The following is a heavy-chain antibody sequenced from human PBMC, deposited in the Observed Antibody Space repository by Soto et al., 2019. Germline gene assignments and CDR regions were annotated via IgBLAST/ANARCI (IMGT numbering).Heavy chain of an antibody. Sequence: SETLSLTCTVSGGSISSYYWSWIRQPPGKGLEWIGYIYYSGSTNYNPSLKSRVTISVDTSKNQYSLKLSSVTAADTAVYYCARNPDRYGDAFDIWGQVTMGTVSS. V-gene: IGHV4-59*01. CDR3: ARNPDRYGDAFDI. CDR1: GGSISSYY. D-gene: IGHD3-16*01. CDR2: IYYSGST. J-gene: IGHJ3*02.